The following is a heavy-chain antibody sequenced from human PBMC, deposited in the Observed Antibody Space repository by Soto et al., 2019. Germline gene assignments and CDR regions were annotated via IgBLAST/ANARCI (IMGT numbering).Heavy chain of an antibody. CDR2: IKSKTDGGKT. CDR3: TTDRPYYYDSSGPSL. J-gene: IGHJ4*02. V-gene: IGHV3-15*01. Sequence: GGSLRLSCAASGFTFSNAWMSWVRQAPGKGREWVGRIKSKTDGGKTDYAAAVKGRFTISRDDSKNTQYLQMNSLKTEDTAVYYCTTDRPYYYDSSGPSLWGQGTLVTVSS. CDR1: GFTFSNAW. D-gene: IGHD3-22*01.